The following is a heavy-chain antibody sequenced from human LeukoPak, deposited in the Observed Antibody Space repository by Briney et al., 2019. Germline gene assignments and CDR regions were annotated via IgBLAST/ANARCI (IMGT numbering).Heavy chain of an antibody. CDR2: IYYSGRT. CDR1: GGSISVYY. D-gene: IGHD3-22*01. V-gene: IGHV4-59*08. J-gene: IGHJ1*01. CDR3: ARHSKYYYDSSGSYVGYFQH. Sequence: SETLSLTCTASGGSISVYYWSWIRQPPGKGLEWVAYIYYSGRTNYNPSLKSRVTISVDTSKNQFSLKLGSVTAADTAVYYCARHSKYYYDSSGSYVGYFQHWGQGTLVTVSS.